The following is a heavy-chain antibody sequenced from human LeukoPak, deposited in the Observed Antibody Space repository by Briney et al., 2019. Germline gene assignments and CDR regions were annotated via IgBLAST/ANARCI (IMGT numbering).Heavy chain of an antibody. CDR1: GYTFTNYG. J-gene: IGHJ1*01. D-gene: IGHD3-10*01. V-gene: IGHV1-3*04. CDR3: ARVPLDDASRHYYPH. Sequence: ASVKVSCKTSGYTFTNYGMHWVRQAPRQSPEWMGWINTGNGNTKSSQKFQDRVTLTRDTSASTAYMELNSLSSEDTAVYYRARVPLDDASRHYYPHWGQGTLVTVSS. CDR2: INTGNGNT.